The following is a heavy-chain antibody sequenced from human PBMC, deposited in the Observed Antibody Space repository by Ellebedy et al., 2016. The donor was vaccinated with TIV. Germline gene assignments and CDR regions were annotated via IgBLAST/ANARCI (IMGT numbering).Heavy chain of an antibody. V-gene: IGHV3-74*01. D-gene: IGHD5-12*01. CDR3: ARETATELHY. CDR1: GFTFSGYW. J-gene: IGHJ4*02. Sequence: GGSLRLSXAASGFTFSGYWMSWVRQAPGKGLVWVSRIDSGGTSTSYADSVMGRFTISRDNAKSTLYLQMNSLRAEDTAVYYCARETATELHYWGQGTLVTVSS. CDR2: IDSGGTST.